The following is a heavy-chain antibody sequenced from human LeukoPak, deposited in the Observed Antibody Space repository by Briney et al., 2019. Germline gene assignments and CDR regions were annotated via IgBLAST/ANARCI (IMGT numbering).Heavy chain of an antibody. D-gene: IGHD2-2*01. CDR2: INHSGST. CDR1: GGSFSGYY. V-gene: IGHV4-34*01. J-gene: IGHJ4*02. Sequence: SETLSLTCAVYGGSFSGYYWSWIRQPPGKGLEWIGEINHSGSTNYNPSLKSRVTISVDTSKNQFSLKLSSMTAADTAVYYCARVVVVVPALFYFDYWGQGTLVTVSS. CDR3: ARVVVVVPALFYFDY.